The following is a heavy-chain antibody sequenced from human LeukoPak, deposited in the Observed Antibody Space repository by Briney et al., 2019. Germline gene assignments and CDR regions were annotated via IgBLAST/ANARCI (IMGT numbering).Heavy chain of an antibody. CDR2: IKSKTDGGTT. D-gene: IGHD5-18*01. V-gene: IGHV3-15*01. J-gene: IGHJ4*02. CDR1: GFTFSSYS. Sequence: GGSLRLSCAASGFTFSSYSMNWVRQAPGKGLEWVGRIKSKTDGGTTDYAAPVKGRFTIARDDSKNTLYLQTNSLQTEDTAVYYCTTDVDTANAYWGQGTLVTVSP. CDR3: TTDVDTANAY.